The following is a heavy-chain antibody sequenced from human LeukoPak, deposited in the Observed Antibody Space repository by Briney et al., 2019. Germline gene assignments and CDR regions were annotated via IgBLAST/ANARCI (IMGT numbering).Heavy chain of an antibody. CDR1: GYTFTSYY. D-gene: IGHD3-10*01. J-gene: IGHJ4*02. V-gene: IGHV1-46*01. CDR2: INPSGGST. CDR3: ARSLGYSYGYTLTMVRGALDY. Sequence: PGASVKVSCKASGYTFTSYYMHWVRQAPGQGLEWMGIINPSGGSTSYAQKFQGRVTITRDTSASTAYMELSSLRSEDMAVYYCARSLGYSYGYTLTMVRGALDYWGQGTLVTVSS.